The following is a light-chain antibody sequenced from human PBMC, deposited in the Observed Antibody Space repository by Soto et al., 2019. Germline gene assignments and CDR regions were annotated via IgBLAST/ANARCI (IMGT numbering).Light chain of an antibody. V-gene: IGKV3-15*01. CDR2: AAS. Sequence: IVMTQSPATLSVSPGERATLSCRASQSLRSNLAWYQQKPGQPPRLLIYAASTRATGIPARFSGSGYGTEFTLTISSLQSEDFAVYYCQQYNNWWTFGQGTKVEIK. CDR3: QQYNNWWT. CDR1: QSLRSN. J-gene: IGKJ1*01.